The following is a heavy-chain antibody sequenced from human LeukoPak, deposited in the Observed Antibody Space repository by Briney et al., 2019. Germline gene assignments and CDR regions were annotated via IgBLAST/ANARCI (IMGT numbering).Heavy chain of an antibody. D-gene: IGHD6-13*01. Sequence: PGGSLRLSCAASGFTFSSFDMHWVRQVTGKGLEWVSAIGLGGDTYYPGSVKGQFTISRENAKNSLYLQMNSLRAGDTAVYYCVRASSSWYYFDYWGQGTLVTVSS. J-gene: IGHJ4*02. CDR2: IGLGGDT. V-gene: IGHV3-13*04. CDR1: GFTFSSFD. CDR3: VRASSSWYYFDY.